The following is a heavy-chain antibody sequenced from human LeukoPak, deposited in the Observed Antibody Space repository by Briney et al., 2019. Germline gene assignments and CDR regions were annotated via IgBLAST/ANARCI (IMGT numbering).Heavy chain of an antibody. D-gene: IGHD2-15*01. J-gene: IGHJ4*02. CDR1: GGSFSGYY. CDR2: INHSGST. CDR3: ASRGRYCSGGSCYSAFDY. V-gene: IGHV4-34*01. Sequence: SETLSLTCAVYGGSFSGYYWSWVRQPPGKGLEWIGEINHSGSTNYNPSLKSRVTISIDTSKNQFSLKLSSVTAADTAVYYCASRGRYCSGGSCYSAFDYWGQGTLVTVSS.